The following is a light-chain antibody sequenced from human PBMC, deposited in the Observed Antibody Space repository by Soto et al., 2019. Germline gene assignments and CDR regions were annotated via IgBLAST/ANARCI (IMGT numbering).Light chain of an antibody. V-gene: IGLV2-14*01. CDR3: NSYTSPSARV. CDR1: RNDVRAFNY. J-gene: IGLJ3*02. CDR2: EVS. Sequence: QSVLTQPASVSGSPGQSITISCTGTRNDVRAFNYVSWYKQHSNKAPKLIIYEVSNRPSGVSNRFSGSKSGNTASLTISGLQAEDEADYYCNSYTSPSARVFGGGTKVTV.